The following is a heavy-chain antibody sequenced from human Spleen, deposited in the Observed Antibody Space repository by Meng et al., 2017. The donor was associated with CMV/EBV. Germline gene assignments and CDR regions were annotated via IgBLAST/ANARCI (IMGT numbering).Heavy chain of an antibody. CDR1: GFTFSSYS. CDR2: IKEDGSVE. J-gene: IGHJ4*02. CDR3: ARAVQISGDIYLDS. D-gene: IGHD3-10*01. Sequence: ETLSLTCAASGFTFSSYSMGWVRQAPGKGLEWVANIKEDGSVEHYLDSVKGRFTISRDDVKSSLYLQLNSLRAEDTAVYYCARAVQISGDIYLDSWGQGTLVTVSS. V-gene: IGHV3-7*01.